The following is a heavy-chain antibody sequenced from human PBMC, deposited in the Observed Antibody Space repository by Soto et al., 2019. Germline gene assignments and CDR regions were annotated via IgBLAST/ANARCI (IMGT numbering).Heavy chain of an antibody. CDR3: AKGILSATIGPYAMDV. D-gene: IGHD3-16*01. J-gene: IGHJ6*02. CDR1: GFDFSSYA. Sequence: QVQLVESGGGVVQPGASRRLSCEASGFDFSSYAMHWVRQAPCKGLEGVGVISYDGNYIYYADSVKGRFTISRDNSKNTLYVQVNSLRPEDTAVYYCAKGILSATIGPYAMDVWGQGTTVTVSS. CDR2: ISYDGNYI. V-gene: IGHV3-30*18.